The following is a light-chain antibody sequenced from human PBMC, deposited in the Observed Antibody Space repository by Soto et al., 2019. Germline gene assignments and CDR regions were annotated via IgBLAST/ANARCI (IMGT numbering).Light chain of an antibody. J-gene: IGKJ2*01. Sequence: EKVMTQSPATPSVSPGERATLSCRASQSVNNNLAWYQHKPGQAPRLLIYGASTRATGVPARFSGSGSGTEFTLTISSLQSEDFAVYFCQQYNNWPPYTFGQGTKLEIK. V-gene: IGKV3-15*01. CDR2: GAS. CDR3: QQYNNWPPYT. CDR1: QSVNNN.